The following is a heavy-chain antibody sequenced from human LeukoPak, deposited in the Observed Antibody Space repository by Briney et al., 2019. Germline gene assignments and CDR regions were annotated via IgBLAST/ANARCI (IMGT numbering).Heavy chain of an antibody. CDR3: ARGSRGTYPHRPAYSWYMDV. CDR2: IKQGGTEK. J-gene: IGHJ6*03. V-gene: IGHV3-7*01. Sequence: GGSLRLSCAASRFSFSSFWMSWVRQTPGEGLEWVANIKQGGTEKYYVASVKGRFTISRDDAQNSLYLQMNSLRVEDTAVYYCARGSRGTYPHRPAYSWYMDVWGKGTTVTVSS. CDR1: RFSFSSFW. D-gene: IGHD1-26*01.